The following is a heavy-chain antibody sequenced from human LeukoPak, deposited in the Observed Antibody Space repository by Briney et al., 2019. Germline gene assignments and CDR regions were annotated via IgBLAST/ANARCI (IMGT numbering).Heavy chain of an antibody. D-gene: IGHD2-15*01. Sequence: GRSLRLSCAGSGFTFSTYGMHWVRQAPGKGLEWVSTISNDGNRKDYAVSVKGRFIISRDNSKNTLYLQLNSLTVEDTAMYYCAGDPPDCSGGNCFSGGMDVWGQGITVTVFS. V-gene: IGHV3-30*03. CDR1: GFTFSTYG. CDR2: ISNDGNRK. CDR3: AGDPPDCSGGNCFSGGMDV. J-gene: IGHJ6*02.